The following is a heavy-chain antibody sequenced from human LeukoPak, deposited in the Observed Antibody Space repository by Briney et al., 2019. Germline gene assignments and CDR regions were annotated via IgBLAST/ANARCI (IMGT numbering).Heavy chain of an antibody. Sequence: PGGSLRPSCAASGFTFSSYDMHWVRQATGKGLEWVSAIGTTGDTYYPASVKGRFNNSRENAKNSLYLQMNSLKAGDTAVNYWARGGGAAAETDYYYYGMDVWGQGTTVTVSS. J-gene: IGHJ6*02. CDR3: ARGGGAAAETDYYYYGMDV. CDR1: GFTFSSYD. V-gene: IGHV3-13*01. D-gene: IGHD6-13*01. CDR2: IGTTGDT.